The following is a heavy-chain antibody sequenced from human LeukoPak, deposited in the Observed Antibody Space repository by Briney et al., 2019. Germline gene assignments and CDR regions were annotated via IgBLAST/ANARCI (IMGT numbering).Heavy chain of an antibody. CDR2: ISAYNGNT. J-gene: IGHJ4*02. V-gene: IGHV1-18*01. D-gene: IGHD6-13*01. CDR1: GYTFTSYG. CDR3: ARDLIAAETFDY. Sequence: ASVKVSCKASGYTFTSYGISWVRQAPGQGLEWMGWISAYNGNTNYAQKFQGRVTMTRDTSISTAYMELSRLRSDDTAVYYCARDLIAAETFDYWGQGTLVTVSS.